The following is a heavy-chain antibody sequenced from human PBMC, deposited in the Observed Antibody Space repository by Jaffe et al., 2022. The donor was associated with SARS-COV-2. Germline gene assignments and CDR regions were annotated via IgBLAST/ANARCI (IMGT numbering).Heavy chain of an antibody. V-gene: IGHV4-39*07. CDR3: ARRTKTIFGVVTPSGDRYGMDV. CDR2: INHSGST. Sequence: QLQLQESGPGLVKPSETLSLTCTVSGGSTSSSSYYWGWIRQPPGKGLEWIGEINHSGSTNYNPSLKSRVTISVDTSKNQFSLKLNSVTAADTAVYYCARRTKTIFGVVTPSGDRYGMDVWGQGTTVTVSS. D-gene: IGHD3-3*01. CDR1: GGSTSSSSYY. J-gene: IGHJ6*02.